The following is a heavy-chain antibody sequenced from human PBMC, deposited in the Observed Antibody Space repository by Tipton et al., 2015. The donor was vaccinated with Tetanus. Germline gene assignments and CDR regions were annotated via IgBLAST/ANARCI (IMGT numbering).Heavy chain of an antibody. CDR2: IIPIFGTA. CDR1: GGTFSSYA. D-gene: IGHD2-2*01. Sequence: QVQLVQSEAEVKKPGSSVKVSCKASGGTFSSYAISWVRQAPGQGLEWMGGIIPIFGTANYAQKFQGRVTITADESTSPAYMELSSLRSEDTAAYYCASGLGSTSFSLWTPDYWGQGTLVTVSS. V-gene: IGHV1-69*01. J-gene: IGHJ4*02. CDR3: ASGLGSTSFSLWTPDY.